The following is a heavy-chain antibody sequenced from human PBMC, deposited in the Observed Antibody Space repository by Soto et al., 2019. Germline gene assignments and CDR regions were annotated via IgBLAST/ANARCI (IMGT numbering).Heavy chain of an antibody. CDR2: IGTTGGDK. V-gene: IGHV3-23*01. CDR1: GFTFSIYP. Sequence: EVQLLESGGGLVQPGGSLRLSCAASGFTFSIYPMSWVRQTPEKGLEWVSTIGTTGGDKYYADSVRGRSTISRDDSKNTRYLQMSSLSAEESAVYYCAKSRVDSGRGYFDRWGRGTLVNVSS. CDR3: AKSRVDSGRGYFDR. D-gene: IGHD6-25*01. J-gene: IGHJ2*01.